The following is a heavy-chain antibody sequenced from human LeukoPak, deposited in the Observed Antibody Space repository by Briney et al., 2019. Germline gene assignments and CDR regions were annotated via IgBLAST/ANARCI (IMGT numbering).Heavy chain of an antibody. Sequence: PGGSLRLSCAASGFTFSSYAMSWVRQAPGKGLEWVSAISGSGGSTYYADSVKGRFTISRDNAKNSLYLQMNSLRAEDTAVYYCARDRDGYNCVFDYWGQGTLVTVSS. CDR2: ISGSGGST. CDR1: GFTFSSYA. D-gene: IGHD5-24*01. J-gene: IGHJ4*02. CDR3: ARDRDGYNCVFDY. V-gene: IGHV3-23*01.